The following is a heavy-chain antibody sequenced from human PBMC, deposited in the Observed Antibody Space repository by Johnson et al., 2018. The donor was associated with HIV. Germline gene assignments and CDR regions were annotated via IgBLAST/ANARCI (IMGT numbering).Heavy chain of an antibody. Sequence: QVQLVESGGGVVQPGRSLRLSCAASGFTFSSYGMHWVRQAPGKGLEWVAVIWYDGNNKYYADSVKGRFTISRDNSKNTLNLQMNSLRAEDTAVYYCAKGPNGQLDDAFHIWGQGTMVTVSS. CDR1: GFTFSSYG. J-gene: IGHJ3*02. CDR2: IWYDGNNK. V-gene: IGHV3-33*06. D-gene: IGHD6-6*01. CDR3: AKGPNGQLDDAFHI.